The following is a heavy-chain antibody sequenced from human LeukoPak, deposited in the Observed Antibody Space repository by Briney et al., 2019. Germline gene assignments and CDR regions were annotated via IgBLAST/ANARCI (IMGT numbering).Heavy chain of an antibody. CDR1: GYTFTSYG. V-gene: IGHV1-18*01. D-gene: IGHD1-26*01. CDR2: ISAYNGNT. Sequence: ASVKVSCKASGYTFTSYGISWVRQAPGQGLERMGWISAYNGNTNYAQKLQGRVTMTTDTSTSTAYMELRSLRSDDTAVYYCARDRGIVGATPLGYWGQGTLVTVSS. CDR3: ARDRGIVGATPLGY. J-gene: IGHJ4*02.